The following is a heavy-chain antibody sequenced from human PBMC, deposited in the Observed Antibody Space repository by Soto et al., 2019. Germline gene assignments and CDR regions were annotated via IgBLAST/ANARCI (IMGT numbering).Heavy chain of an antibody. V-gene: IGHV3-23*01. J-gene: IGHJ4*02. D-gene: IGHD3-22*01. CDR1: GFTFNIYA. CDR2: ISRYGDFT. Sequence: EVQLLESGGDLIQPGGSLRLSCAASGFTFNIYAITWVRQAPGKGLEWVSAISRYGDFTYYADSVEGRFTISRDNSKNTLYLQMNSLRAEDTAVYYSANDRYWDHDSRGYLFDNWGQGTLVTVSS. CDR3: ANDRYWDHDSRGYLFDN.